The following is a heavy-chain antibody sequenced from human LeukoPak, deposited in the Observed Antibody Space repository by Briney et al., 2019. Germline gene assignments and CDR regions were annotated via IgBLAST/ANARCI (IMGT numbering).Heavy chain of an antibody. D-gene: IGHD2-15*01. CDR3: AKGRGGSSYSSTDY. Sequence: GGSLRLSCAASGFTFSSYAMHWVRQAPGKGLEWVSAFSGSGGSTYYADSVKGRFSISRDDSKNTLYLQMNSLGAEDTAVYYCAKGRGGSSYSSTDYWGQGTLVTVSS. V-gene: IGHV3-23*01. J-gene: IGHJ4*02. CDR1: GFTFSSYA. CDR2: FSGSGGST.